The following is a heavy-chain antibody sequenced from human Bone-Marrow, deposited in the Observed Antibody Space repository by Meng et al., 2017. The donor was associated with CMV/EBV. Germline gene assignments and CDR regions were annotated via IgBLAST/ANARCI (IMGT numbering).Heavy chain of an antibody. Sequence: ASVKVSCKASGYTFTSYGISWVRQAPGQGLEWMGWISAYNGNTNYAQKLQGRVTMTRDTSTSTVYMELSSLRSEDTAVYYCARDSPTEGSGCHDWGQGTLVTVSS. CDR2: ISAYNGNT. CDR3: ARDSPTEGSGCHD. D-gene: IGHD6-19*01. V-gene: IGHV1-18*01. J-gene: IGHJ4*02. CDR1: GYTFTSYG.